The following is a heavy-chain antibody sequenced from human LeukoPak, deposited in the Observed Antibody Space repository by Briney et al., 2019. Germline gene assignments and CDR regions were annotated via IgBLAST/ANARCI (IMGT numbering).Heavy chain of an antibody. V-gene: IGHV4-59*01. J-gene: IGHJ4*02. Sequence: SETLSPTCTVSGGSISSYYWSWIRQPPGKGLEWIGYIYYSGSTNYNPSLKSRVTISVDTSKNQFSLKLSSVTAADTAVYYCARVFDSSGYWGNYFDYWGQGTLVTVSS. CDR3: ARVFDSSGYWGNYFDY. CDR1: GGSISSYY. D-gene: IGHD3-22*01. CDR2: IYYSGST.